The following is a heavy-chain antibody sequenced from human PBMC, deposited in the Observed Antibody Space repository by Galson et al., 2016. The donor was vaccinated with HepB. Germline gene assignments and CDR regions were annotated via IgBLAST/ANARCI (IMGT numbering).Heavy chain of an antibody. CDR1: GYGFANYW. J-gene: IGHJ4*02. V-gene: IGHV5-51*01. CDR3: ARRDSYSGLGSYLVDS. D-gene: IGHD3-10*01. CDR2: IYPGDSDT. Sequence: QSGAEVKKPGESLKISCKGSGYGFANYWIGWVRQMPGKGLEWMGIIYPGDSDTRYGPSFEGQVTISVDKSISTAYLQWSSLRASDTAIYYCARRDSYSGLGSYLVDSWGQGTLVTVSS.